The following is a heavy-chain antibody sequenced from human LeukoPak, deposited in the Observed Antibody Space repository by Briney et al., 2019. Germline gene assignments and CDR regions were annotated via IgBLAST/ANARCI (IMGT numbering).Heavy chain of an antibody. V-gene: IGHV4-39*01. J-gene: IGHJ4*02. D-gene: IGHD5-18*01. Sequence: SETLSLTCTVSGDSIRSSTYYWGWIRQPPGKGLEWIGSISYSGRTYYNPSLKSRVTISVDTSKSQFSLKLRSVTVADTAVYYCARGIRGFHGYSYGGYYFDYWGQGTLVTVSS. CDR3: ARGIRGFHGYSYGGYYFDY. CDR1: GDSIRSSTYY. CDR2: ISYSGRT.